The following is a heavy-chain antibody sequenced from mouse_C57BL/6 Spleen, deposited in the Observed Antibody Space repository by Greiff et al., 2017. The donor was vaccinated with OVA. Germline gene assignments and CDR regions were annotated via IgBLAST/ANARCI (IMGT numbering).Heavy chain of an antibody. CDR3: APIYDGYTNAMDY. J-gene: IGHJ4*01. V-gene: IGHV1-82*01. CDR2: IYPGDGDT. Sequence: QVQLQQPGPELVKPGASVKISCKASGYAFSSSWMNWVKQRPGQGLEWIGRIYPGDGDTNYNGKFKGKATLTADKSSSTAYMQLSSLTSDDSAVYFCAPIYDGYTNAMDYWGQGTSVTVSS. CDR1: GYAFSSSW. D-gene: IGHD2-3*01.